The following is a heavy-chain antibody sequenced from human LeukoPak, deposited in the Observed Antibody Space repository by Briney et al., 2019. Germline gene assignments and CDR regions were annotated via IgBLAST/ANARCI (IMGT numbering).Heavy chain of an antibody. CDR3: AKSSIAAPISWFDP. CDR2: ISGSGGST. V-gene: IGHV3-23*01. Sequence: PGGSLRLSCAASGFTFSDHYMDWVRQAPGKGLEWVSAISGSGGSTYYADSVKGRFTISRDNSKNTLYLQMNSLRAEDTAVYYCAKSSIAAPISWFDPWGQGTLVTVSS. CDR1: GFTFSDHY. D-gene: IGHD6-6*01. J-gene: IGHJ5*02.